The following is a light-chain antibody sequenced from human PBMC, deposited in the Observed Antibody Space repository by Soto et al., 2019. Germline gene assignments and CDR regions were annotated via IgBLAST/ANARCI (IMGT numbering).Light chain of an antibody. Sequence: DSQMTQSPSSLSASVGDRVTITCQASQDISNYLNWYQQKKGKAPKLLIYDASNLETGVPSRFSGSGSGTDFTFTISRLQPEDIETYYCQQYDNLPLTFGGGTKVDIK. CDR1: QDISNY. CDR2: DAS. J-gene: IGKJ4*01. V-gene: IGKV1-33*01. CDR3: QQYDNLPLT.